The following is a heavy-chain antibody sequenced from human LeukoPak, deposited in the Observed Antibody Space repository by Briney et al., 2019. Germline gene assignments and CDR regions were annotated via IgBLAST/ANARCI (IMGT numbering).Heavy chain of an antibody. CDR3: ARAVGSGSFQTYYYYMDV. CDR2: IYTSGST. J-gene: IGHJ6*03. D-gene: IGHD3-10*01. CDR1: GGSISSYY. Sequence: SETLSLTCTVSGGSISSYYWSWLRQPAGKGLEWFGRIYTSGSTNYNPSLKSRVTMSVDTSKNQFSLKLSSVTAADTAVYYCARAVGSGSFQTYYYYMDVWGKGTTVTISS. V-gene: IGHV4-4*07.